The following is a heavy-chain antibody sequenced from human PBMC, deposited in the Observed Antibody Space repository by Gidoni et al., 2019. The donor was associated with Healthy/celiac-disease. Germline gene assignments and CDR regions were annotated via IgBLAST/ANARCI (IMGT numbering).Heavy chain of an antibody. J-gene: IGHJ6*02. D-gene: IGHD5-12*01. CDR2: IYFSGST. CDR1: DDSISSGNSY. V-gene: IGHV4-61*01. Sequence: QVQLQESGPGLVKSSETLSLTCIVSDDSISSGNSYCNWIRQPPGTGLEWIGYIYFSGSTNYNPSLKSRVTISVDTSKNQFSLKLSSVTAADTAVYYCARSTFYTGYDYQTNYYYYGLDVWGQGTTVTVSS. CDR3: ARSTFYTGYDYQTNYYYYGLDV.